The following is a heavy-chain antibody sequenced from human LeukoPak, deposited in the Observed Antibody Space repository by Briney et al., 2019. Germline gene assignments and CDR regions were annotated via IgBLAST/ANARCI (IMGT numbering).Heavy chain of an antibody. D-gene: IGHD5-18*01. J-gene: IGHJ4*02. CDR2: INPSDGRT. Sequence: ASVKVSCKASGYTFTNYYMHWVRQAPGQGLEWMGIINPSDGRTSYGQKFQGRVTMTRDTSTSTVYMELSSLGSEDTAVYYCAREIGPRQLHLWASAFDYWGQGTLVTVSS. CDR1: GYTFTNYY. V-gene: IGHV1-46*01. CDR3: AREIGPRQLHLWASAFDY.